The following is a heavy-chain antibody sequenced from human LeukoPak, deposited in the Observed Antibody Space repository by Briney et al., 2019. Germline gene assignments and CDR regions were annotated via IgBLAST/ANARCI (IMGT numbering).Heavy chain of an antibody. CDR1: GYTFTSYA. Sequence: GASVKVSCKASGYTFTSYAMHWVRQAPGQRLEWMGWINPNSGGTNYAQKFQGRVTMTRDTSISTAYMELSRLRSDDTAVYYCWVVVVPAAIRWYYMDVWGKGTTVTVSS. J-gene: IGHJ6*03. CDR3: WVVVVPAAIRWYYMDV. V-gene: IGHV1-2*02. D-gene: IGHD2-2*02. CDR2: INPNSGGT.